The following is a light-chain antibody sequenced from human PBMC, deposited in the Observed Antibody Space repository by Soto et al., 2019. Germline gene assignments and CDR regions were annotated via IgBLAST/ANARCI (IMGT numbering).Light chain of an antibody. J-gene: IGKJ2*01. V-gene: IGKV1-39*01. CDR2: GAS. CDR1: QSISSY. CDR3: QQSHSTKFT. Sequence: DIQMTQSPSSLSASVGDRVTITCRASQSISSYLNWYQQKPGKAPKLLIYGASILQSGVPPRFTGSGSGTDFTLTISSLQPEDFATYYCQQSHSTKFTFGQGTKLEI.